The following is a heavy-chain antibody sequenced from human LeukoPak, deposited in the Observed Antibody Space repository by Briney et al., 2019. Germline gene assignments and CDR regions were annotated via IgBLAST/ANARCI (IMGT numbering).Heavy chain of an antibody. Sequence: PSETLSLTCTVSVGSISSYYWSWIRQPPGKGLGWIGYVYYSGSTNYNPSLKSRVTISVDTSKNQFSLKLSSVTAADTAVYYCARTKGGSYSIDYWGQGTLVTVSS. CDR2: VYYSGST. D-gene: IGHD1-26*01. V-gene: IGHV4-59*01. CDR1: VGSISSYY. J-gene: IGHJ4*02. CDR3: ARTKGGSYSIDY.